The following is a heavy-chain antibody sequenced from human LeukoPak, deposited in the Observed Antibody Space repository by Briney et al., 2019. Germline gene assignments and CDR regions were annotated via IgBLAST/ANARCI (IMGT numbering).Heavy chain of an antibody. V-gene: IGHV1-18*01. D-gene: IGHD4-17*01. Sequence: GASVKVSCKASGYTFTSYGISWVRQAPGQGLEWMGWISAYNGNTNYTQKLQGRVTMTTDTSTSTAYMELRSLRSDDTAVCYCARDAVKYGDYGEYYFDYWGQGTLVTVSS. CDR2: ISAYNGNT. CDR3: ARDAVKYGDYGEYYFDY. CDR1: GYTFTSYG. J-gene: IGHJ4*02.